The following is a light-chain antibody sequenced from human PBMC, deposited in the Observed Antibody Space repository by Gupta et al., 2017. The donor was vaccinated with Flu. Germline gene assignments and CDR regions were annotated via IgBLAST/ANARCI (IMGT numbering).Light chain of an antibody. CDR1: QDISNY. CDR2: DAS. V-gene: IGKV1-33*01. CDR3: QQYDTLPLT. Sequence: DIQMTQSPSSLSASVGDRVTITCQASQDISNYLNWYQQKPGKAPKLLIYDASNLETGVPSRFSGGGSGTDFTFTISSLHPEDIATYYCQQYDTLPLTFGGGTKVEIK. J-gene: IGKJ4*01.